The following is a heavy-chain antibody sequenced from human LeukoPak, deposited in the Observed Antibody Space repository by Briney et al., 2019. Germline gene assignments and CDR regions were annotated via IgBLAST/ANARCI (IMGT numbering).Heavy chain of an antibody. J-gene: IGHJ5*02. D-gene: IGHD2-2*01. CDR1: GGSLSSLY. CDR3: GRESFGGHCSRTGCYQYTWVDP. Sequence: PSETLSLTCTISGGSLSSLYRPWIRQPPGQGLEWIGIIHNSGSTNYIPSLKSRVTISVDTAKNQFSLRLNSVTAADTAVYYCGRESFGGHCSRTGCYQYTWVDPWGQGSLVTVSS. CDR2: IHNSGST. V-gene: IGHV4-59*11.